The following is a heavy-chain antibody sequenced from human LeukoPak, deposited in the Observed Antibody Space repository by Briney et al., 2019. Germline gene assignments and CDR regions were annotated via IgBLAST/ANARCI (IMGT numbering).Heavy chain of an antibody. Sequence: SETLSLTCDVSGGSISTNNWWSWVRQPPGKGLEWIGEIYHTGNTNYSPSLRGRITMSIDKSNNQFSLNLNSVTAADTAVYYCAKSGDYLWDYWGQGTLVTVST. D-gene: IGHD3-16*01. V-gene: IGHV4-4*02. CDR3: AKSGDYLWDY. CDR1: GGSISTNNW. CDR2: IYHTGNT. J-gene: IGHJ4*02.